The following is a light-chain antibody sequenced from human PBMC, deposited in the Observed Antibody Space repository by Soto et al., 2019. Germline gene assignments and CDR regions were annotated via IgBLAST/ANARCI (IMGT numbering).Light chain of an antibody. CDR3: PPYKNWPPLT. CDR2: GAF. CDR1: QSVSYN. Sequence: EIVMTQSPATLSVSPGETATLSCRASQSVSYNLAWYQQKPGQGPRLLIYGAFTRATGIPARFSGSGSGTEFTLTISSLQSEDFAVYSCPPYKNWPPLTFGGGTKVELK. V-gene: IGKV3-15*01. J-gene: IGKJ4*01.